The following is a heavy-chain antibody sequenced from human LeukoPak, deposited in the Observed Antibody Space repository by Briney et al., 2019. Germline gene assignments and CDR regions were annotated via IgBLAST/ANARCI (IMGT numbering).Heavy chain of an antibody. Sequence: SETLSLTCTVSGRSISSGGYYWSWIRQHPGKGLEWIGYIYYSGSTYYNPSLKSQVTISVDTSKNQFSLKLSSVTAADTAVYYCARDHHYGSGSYYTAWFDPWGQGTLVIVSS. CDR2: IYYSGST. J-gene: IGHJ5*02. V-gene: IGHV4-31*01. CDR3: ARDHHYGSGSYYTAWFDP. CDR1: GRSISSGGYY. D-gene: IGHD3-10*01.